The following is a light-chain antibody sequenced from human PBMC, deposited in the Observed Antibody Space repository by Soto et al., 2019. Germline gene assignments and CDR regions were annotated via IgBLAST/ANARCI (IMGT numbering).Light chain of an antibody. CDR2: TAA. V-gene: IGKV1-6*02. J-gene: IGKJ2*01. CDR3: LQDYIYPYT. CDR1: QTISNY. Sequence: IQMTQSPSSLSASVGDRVTITCRASQTISNYLNWYQQKSGQAPKLLIYTAASLQSGVPSRFSGSGSGTDFTLTISSLQPEDFATYYCLQDYIYPYTFGQGTKLEIK.